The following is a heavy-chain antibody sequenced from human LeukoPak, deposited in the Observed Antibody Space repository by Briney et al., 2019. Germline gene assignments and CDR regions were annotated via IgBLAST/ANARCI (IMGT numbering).Heavy chain of an antibody. CDR3: ATSYRGGYYDSSGYYFY. D-gene: IGHD3-22*01. Sequence: ASVKVSCKASGYTFTSYGISWVRQAPGQGLEWMGWISAYNGNTNYAQKLQGRVTMTTDTSTSTAYMELRSLRSDDTAVYYCATSYRGGYYDSSGYYFYWGQGTLVTVSS. J-gene: IGHJ4*02. CDR2: ISAYNGNT. V-gene: IGHV1-18*01. CDR1: GYTFTSYG.